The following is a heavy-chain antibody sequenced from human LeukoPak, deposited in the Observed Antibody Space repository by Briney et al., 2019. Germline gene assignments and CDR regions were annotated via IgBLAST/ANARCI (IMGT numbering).Heavy chain of an antibody. CDR3: ARAPLAVAGYFYYYMDV. D-gene: IGHD6-19*01. CDR2: ISTSSYI. Sequence: GGSLRLSCAASGFTFSSYSMNWVRQAPGKGLDWVSSISTSSYISYANSVKGRFTISRDNAETALYLQMNSLRAEDTAVYYCARAPLAVAGYFYYYMDVWGKGTTVTVSS. V-gene: IGHV3-21*01. CDR1: GFTFSSYS. J-gene: IGHJ6*03.